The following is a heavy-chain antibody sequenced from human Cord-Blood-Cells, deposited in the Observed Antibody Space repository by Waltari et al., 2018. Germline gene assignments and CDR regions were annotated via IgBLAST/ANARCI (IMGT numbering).Heavy chain of an antibody. CDR2: ISYDGSNK. CDR1: GFTLSSYG. Sequence: QVQLVESGGGVVQPGRSLRLSCAASGFTLSSYGMHWVRQAPGKGLEWVADISYDGSNKYYADTVKGRFTISRDNSKNTLYLQMNSLRAEDTAVYYCGCMGGSSWQIDYWGQGTLVTVSS. D-gene: IGHD6-13*01. J-gene: IGHJ4*02. V-gene: IGHV3-30*03. CDR3: GCMGGSSWQIDY.